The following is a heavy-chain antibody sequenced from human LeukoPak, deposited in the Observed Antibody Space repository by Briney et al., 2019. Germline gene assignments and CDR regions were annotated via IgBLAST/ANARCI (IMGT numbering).Heavy chain of an antibody. CDR1: GGSISSGGYY. V-gene: IGHV4-31*03. D-gene: IGHD3-22*01. CDR2: IYYSGST. Sequence: SQTLSLTRTVSGGSISSGGYYWSWIRQHPGKGLEWIGYIYYSGSTYYNPSLKSRVTISVDTSKNQFSLKLSSVTAADTAVYYCARVNYYDSSGYYYQPYYFDYWGQGTLVTVSS. J-gene: IGHJ4*02. CDR3: ARVNYYDSSGYYYQPYYFDY.